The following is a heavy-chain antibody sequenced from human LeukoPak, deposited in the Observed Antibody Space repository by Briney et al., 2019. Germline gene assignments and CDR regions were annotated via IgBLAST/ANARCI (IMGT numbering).Heavy chain of an antibody. CDR2: ISSSSSCI. CDR3: VRESPSNDLDY. V-gene: IGHV3-21*01. D-gene: IGHD1-1*01. J-gene: IGHJ4*02. CDR1: GFTFSSYS. Sequence: PGGSLRLSCAASGFTFSSYSMTWVRQAPGKGLEWVSSISSSSSCIYYADSVKGRFSISRDNAKNSLYLQMNSLRAEDTAVYYCVRESPSNDLDYWGQGTLVTVSS.